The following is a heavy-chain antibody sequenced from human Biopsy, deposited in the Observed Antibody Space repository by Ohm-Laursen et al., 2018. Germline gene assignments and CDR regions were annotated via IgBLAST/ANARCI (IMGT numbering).Heavy chain of an antibody. J-gene: IGHJ4*02. CDR2: IYYSGST. CDR1: GGSISSDY. CDR3: ARGRLRAVARFDY. V-gene: IGHV4-59*12. D-gene: IGHD6-19*01. Sequence: SQTLSLTCTVSGGSISSDYWSWIWQTPGKGLEWIGYIYYSGSTNYNPSLKSRVTISVDTSKNQFSLKLSSVTAADTAVYYCARGRLRAVARFDYWGQGTLVTVSS.